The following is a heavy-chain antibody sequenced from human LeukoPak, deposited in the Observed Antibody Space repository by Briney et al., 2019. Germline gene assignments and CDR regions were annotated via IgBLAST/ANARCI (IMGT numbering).Heavy chain of an antibody. V-gene: IGHV4-34*01. CDR3: ASYCSSTSCYYYYYYGMDV. Sequence: SETLSLTCTVSGGSISSYYWSWIRQPPGKGLEWIGEINHSGSTNYNPSLKSRVTISVDTSKNQFSLKLSSVTAADTAVYYCASYCSSTSCYYYYYYGMDVWGQGTTVTVSS. CDR1: GGSISSYY. CDR2: INHSGST. J-gene: IGHJ6*02. D-gene: IGHD2-2*01.